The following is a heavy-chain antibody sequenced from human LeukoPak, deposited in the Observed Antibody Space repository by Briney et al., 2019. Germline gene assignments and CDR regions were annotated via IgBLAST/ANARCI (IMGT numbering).Heavy chain of an antibody. J-gene: IGHJ4*02. Sequence: PGGSLRLSCEASGFTFSHYWMHWVRQAPGKGLVWVSRTNTDGSSTSYVDSVKGRVTISRDNANTTMYLQMNSLRAEDTAMYYCVPTDSSGLDWGQGTLVTVSS. D-gene: IGHD3-22*01. V-gene: IGHV3-74*01. CDR2: TNTDGSST. CDR3: VPTDSSGLD. CDR1: GFTFSHYW.